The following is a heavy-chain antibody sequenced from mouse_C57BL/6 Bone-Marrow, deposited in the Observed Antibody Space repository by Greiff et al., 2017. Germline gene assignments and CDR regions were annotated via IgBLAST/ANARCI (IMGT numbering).Heavy chain of an antibody. J-gene: IGHJ4*01. Sequence: QVQLQQPGAELVKPGASVKLSCKASGYTFTSYWMHWVKQRPGQGLEWIGMIHPNSGSTNYNEKFKSKATLTVDKSSSTAYMQLSSLTSEDSAVYYCARWDDYDDYAMDCWGQGTSVTVSS. D-gene: IGHD2-4*01. CDR2: IHPNSGST. V-gene: IGHV1-64*01. CDR1: GYTFTSYW. CDR3: ARWDDYDDYAMDC.